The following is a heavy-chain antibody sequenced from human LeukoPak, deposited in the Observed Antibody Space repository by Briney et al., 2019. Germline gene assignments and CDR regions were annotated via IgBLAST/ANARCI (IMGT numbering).Heavy chain of an antibody. D-gene: IGHD6-19*01. Sequence: ASVKVSCKASGYTFTGYYMHWVRQAPGQGLEWMGWINPNSGGTNYAQKFQGRVTMTRDTSISTAYMELSRLRSDDTAVYYCARDRHWYSSGGSTDHWGQGTLVTVSS. J-gene: IGHJ4*02. CDR3: ARDRHWYSSGGSTDH. CDR1: GYTFTGYY. V-gene: IGHV1-2*02. CDR2: INPNSGGT.